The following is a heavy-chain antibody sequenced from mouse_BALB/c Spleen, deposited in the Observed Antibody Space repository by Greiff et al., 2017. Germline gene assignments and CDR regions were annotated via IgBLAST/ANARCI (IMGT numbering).Heavy chain of an antibody. Sequence: DVMLVESGGGLVQPGGSLKLSCAASGFTFSSYTMSWVRQTPEKRLEWVAYISNGGGSTYYPDTVKGRFTISRDNAKNTLYLQMSSLKSEDTAMYYCARPLITTGAMDYWGQGTSVTVSS. J-gene: IGHJ4*01. CDR3: ARPLITTGAMDY. CDR1: GFTFSSYT. D-gene: IGHD1-2*01. CDR2: ISNGGGST. V-gene: IGHV5-12-2*01.